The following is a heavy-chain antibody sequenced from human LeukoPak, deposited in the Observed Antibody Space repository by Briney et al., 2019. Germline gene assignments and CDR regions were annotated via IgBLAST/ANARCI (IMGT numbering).Heavy chain of an antibody. V-gene: IGHV3-7*01. Sequence: GGSLRLSCAASGFTFSTSWMSWVRQAPGKGLEWVANIKHDGSEKYYVDSVKGRFTISRDNARNSLYLQMNSLRAEDTAVYYCARASYSPNWLDPWGQGTLVTVSS. CDR3: ARASYSPNWLDP. CDR1: GFTFSTSW. D-gene: IGHD4-11*01. J-gene: IGHJ5*02. CDR2: IKHDGSEK.